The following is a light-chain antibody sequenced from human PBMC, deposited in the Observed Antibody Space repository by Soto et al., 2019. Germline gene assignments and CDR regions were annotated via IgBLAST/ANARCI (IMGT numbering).Light chain of an antibody. Sequence: EKVMTQSPATLSVSPGERATLSCRASQSVGSNLAWYQQKPGQAPRLLISGASTRATGIPVRFSGGGSGTEFTLTISSLQSEDFAVYYCQQYNNWPPTFGQGTKVEIK. CDR2: GAS. J-gene: IGKJ1*01. CDR1: QSVGSN. V-gene: IGKV3-15*01. CDR3: QQYNNWPPT.